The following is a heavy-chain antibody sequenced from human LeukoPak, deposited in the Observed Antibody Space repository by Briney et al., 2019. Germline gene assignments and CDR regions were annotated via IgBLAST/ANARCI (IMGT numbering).Heavy chain of an antibody. CDR3: ARVPATFALIDREYYFDY. CDR2: INPSGGST. D-gene: IGHD3-16*01. Sequence: GASVKVSCKASGYTFTSYYMHWVRQAPGQGLEWMGIINPSGGSTSYAQKFQGRVTMTRNSSISTAYMELRSLRSEDTAVYYCARVPATFALIDREYYFDYWGQGTLVTVSS. CDR1: GYTFTSYY. J-gene: IGHJ4*02. V-gene: IGHV1-46*01.